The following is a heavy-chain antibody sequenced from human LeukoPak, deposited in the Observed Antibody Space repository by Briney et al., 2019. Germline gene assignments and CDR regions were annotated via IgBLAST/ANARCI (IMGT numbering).Heavy chain of an antibody. D-gene: IGHD3-22*01. J-gene: IGHJ4*02. CDR2: IYHSGST. Sequence: SETLSLTCTVSGGSISSGGYYWSWIRQPPGKGLEWIGYIYHSGSTYYNPSLKSRVTIPVDRSKNQFSLKLSSVTAADTAVYYCARVDASSGYYWGQGTLVTVSS. CDR3: ARVDASSGYY. CDR1: GGSISSGGYY. V-gene: IGHV4-30-2*01.